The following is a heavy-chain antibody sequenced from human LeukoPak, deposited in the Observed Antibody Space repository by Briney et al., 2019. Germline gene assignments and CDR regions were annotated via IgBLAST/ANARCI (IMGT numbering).Heavy chain of an antibody. J-gene: IGHJ5*02. D-gene: IGHD6-25*01. Sequence: PSETLSLTCAVHGASFAGYSWSWIRQSPGKGLEWIGEVNRVGYTIYNPSLKSRVNISIDTSTTQFSLRLSTVTVADTAVYFCARERVVSDYNWFDPWGQGTLVTVSS. CDR1: GASFAGYS. CDR2: VNRVGYT. CDR3: ARERVVSDYNWFDP. V-gene: IGHV4-34*01.